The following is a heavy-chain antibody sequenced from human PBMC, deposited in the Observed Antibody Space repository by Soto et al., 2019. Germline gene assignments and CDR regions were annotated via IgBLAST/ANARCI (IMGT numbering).Heavy chain of an antibody. CDR2: VYYSGST. CDR1: GGSVSSSRYY. V-gene: IGHV4-39*01. Sequence: PSETLSLTCTVSGGSVSSSRYYWGWVRQPPGKGLEWIGSVYYSGSTYYNPSLESRVTISVDKSKNQFSLKLMSLSAADTAVYYCGRLEGLATIPYFFDYWGQGSPVIVSS. D-gene: IGHD3-9*01. J-gene: IGHJ4*02. CDR3: GRLEGLATIPYFFDY.